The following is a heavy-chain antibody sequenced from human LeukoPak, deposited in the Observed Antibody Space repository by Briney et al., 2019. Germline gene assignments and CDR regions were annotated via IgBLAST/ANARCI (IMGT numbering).Heavy chain of an antibody. Sequence: GASVKVSCKASGYTFTSYAMNWVRQAPGQGLEWMGWINTNTGNPTYAQGFTGRFVFSLDTSVSTAYLQISSLKAEDTAVYYCARDRTRRWLQQDGFDIWGQGTMVTVSS. CDR2: INTNTGNP. J-gene: IGHJ3*02. V-gene: IGHV7-4-1*02. CDR1: GYTFTSYA. D-gene: IGHD5-24*01. CDR3: ARDRTRRWLQQDGFDI.